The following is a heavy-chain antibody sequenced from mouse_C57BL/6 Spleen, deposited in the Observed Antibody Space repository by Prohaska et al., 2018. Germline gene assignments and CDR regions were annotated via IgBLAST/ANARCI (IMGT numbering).Heavy chain of an antibody. CDR3: ARVDGYYVGFAY. Sequence: VKQRPGQGLEWIGNINPSNGGTNYNEKFKSKATLTVDKSSSTAYMQLSSLTSEDSAVYYCARVDGYYVGFAYWGQGTLVTVSA. D-gene: IGHD2-3*01. J-gene: IGHJ3*01. CDR2: INPSNGGT. V-gene: IGHV1-53*01.